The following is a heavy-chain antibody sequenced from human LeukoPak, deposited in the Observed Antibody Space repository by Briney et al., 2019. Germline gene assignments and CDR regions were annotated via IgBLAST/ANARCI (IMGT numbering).Heavy chain of an antibody. CDR2: ISGSGGST. Sequence: GGSLRLSCAASGFTFSSYAMSWVCQAPGKGLEWVSAISGSGGSTYYADSVKGRFTISRDNSKNTLYLQMNSLRAEDTAVYYCAKDLSVGYCSSTSCRRGAFDIWGQGTMVTVSS. J-gene: IGHJ3*02. CDR3: AKDLSVGYCSSTSCRRGAFDI. D-gene: IGHD2-2*01. CDR1: GFTFSSYA. V-gene: IGHV3-23*01.